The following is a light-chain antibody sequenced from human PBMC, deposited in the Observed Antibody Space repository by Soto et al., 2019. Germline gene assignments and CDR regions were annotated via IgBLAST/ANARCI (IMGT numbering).Light chain of an antibody. V-gene: IGLV2-14*03. CDR2: EVS. CDR1: NTDVGGYNY. Sequence: QSVLTQPASVSGSPGQSITISCSGTNTDVGGYNYVSWYQQYPGKAPKLIIYEVSNRPSGVSNRFCGSNSGNTASLTISGLQAEDEGDYYCSSYSDNSTYVFATGTKVTV. CDR3: SSYSDNSTYV. J-gene: IGLJ1*01.